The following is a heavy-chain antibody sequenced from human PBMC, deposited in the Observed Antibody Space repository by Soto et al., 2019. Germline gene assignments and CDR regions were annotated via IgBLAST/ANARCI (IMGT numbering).Heavy chain of an antibody. CDR3: ARGTIGRRGHDSEFGS. V-gene: IGHV1-8*01. D-gene: IGHD5-12*01. J-gene: IGHJ5*01. CDR1: GYTFTSYD. CDR2: MNPNSGNT. Sequence: ASVKVSCKASGYTFTSYDINWVRQATGQGPEWMGWMNPNSGNTGYAQKFQGRVTMTRNTSISTAYMELSSLRSEDTAVYYCARGTIGRRGHDSEFGSWGQGTLVIVSS.